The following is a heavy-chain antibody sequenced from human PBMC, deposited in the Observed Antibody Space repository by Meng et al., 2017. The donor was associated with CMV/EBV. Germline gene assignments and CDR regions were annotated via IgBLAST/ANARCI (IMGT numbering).Heavy chain of an antibody. CDR2: INPSGGST. D-gene: IGHD2-2*01. Sequence: ASVKVSCKASGYTFTSYYMHWVRQAPGQGLEWMGIINPSGGSTSYAQKFQGRVTMTRDTSTSTVYMELSSLRSEDTAVYYCARSGYCSSTSCSKTSIGVDDYWGQGTTVTVSS. CDR3: ARSGYCSSTSCSKTSIGVDDY. V-gene: IGHV1-46*01. CDR1: GYTFTSYY. J-gene: IGHJ4*03.